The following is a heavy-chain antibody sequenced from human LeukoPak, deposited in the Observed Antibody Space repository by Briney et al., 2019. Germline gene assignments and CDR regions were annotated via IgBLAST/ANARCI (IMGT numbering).Heavy chain of an antibody. CDR2: ISSRSSFI. J-gene: IGHJ4*02. CDR1: GLTFSSYS. V-gene: IGHV3-21*01. CDR3: ARGEGSTL. D-gene: IGHD2-2*01. Sequence: GGSLRLSCAASGLTFSSYSFNWLRQAPGKGLEWVSSISSRSSFIYYADAVKGRFTISRDNAKNSLYLQMNSLRVEDTAVYFCARGEGSTLWGQGTLVTVAS.